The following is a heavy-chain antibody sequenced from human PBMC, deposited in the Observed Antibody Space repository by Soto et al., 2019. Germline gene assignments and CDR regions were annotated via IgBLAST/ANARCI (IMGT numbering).Heavy chain of an antibody. CDR3: ARGKVGATTNDAFDI. J-gene: IGHJ3*02. V-gene: IGHV1-69*01. Sequence: QVQLVQSGAEVKKPGSSVKVSCKASGGTFSSYAISWVRQAPGQGLEWMGVIIPIFGTANYAQKFQGRVTITADESTSTAYMELSRLRSEATAVYYCARGKVGATTNDAFDIWGQGTMVTVSS. D-gene: IGHD1-26*01. CDR1: GGTFSSYA. CDR2: IIPIFGTA.